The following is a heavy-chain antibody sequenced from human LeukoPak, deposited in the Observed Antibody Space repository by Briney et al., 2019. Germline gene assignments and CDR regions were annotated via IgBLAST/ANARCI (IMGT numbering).Heavy chain of an antibody. CDR3: ARSRSPFNWFDP. Sequence: SETLSLTCSVSGGSISSSRYYWGWIRQPPGKGLEWIGSVYYSGSTYYSPSLKSRVTISVDTSKNQFSLSLSSVTAADTAVYYCARSRSPFNWFDPWGQGTLVTVSS. CDR1: GGSISSSRYY. CDR2: VYYSGST. V-gene: IGHV4-39*07. J-gene: IGHJ5*02.